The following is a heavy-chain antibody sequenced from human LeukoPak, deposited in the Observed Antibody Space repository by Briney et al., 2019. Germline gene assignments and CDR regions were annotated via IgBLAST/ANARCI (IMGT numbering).Heavy chain of an antibody. CDR3: ARASVGAHPLFDY. CDR1: GFTFSSYS. V-gene: IGHV3-21*01. J-gene: IGHJ4*02. CDR2: ISSSSSYI. Sequence: GGSLRLSCAASGFTFSSYSMNWVRQAPGKGLEWVSSISSSSSYIYYADSVKGRFTISRDNAKNSLYLQMNNLRAGDTAVYYCARASVGAHPLFDYWGQGTLVTVSS. D-gene: IGHD1-26*01.